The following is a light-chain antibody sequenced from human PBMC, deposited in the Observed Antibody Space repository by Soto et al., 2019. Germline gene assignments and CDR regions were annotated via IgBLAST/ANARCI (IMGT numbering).Light chain of an antibody. V-gene: IGKV3-20*01. CDR2: GIS. CDR1: QSVTSNY. CDR3: LLYTAWPLT. Sequence: VMTQSPGTLSVSQEEGATLSCRASQSVTSNYLAWYQQKPGKAPRLLIHGISDRATGVPDRFSGSGSGTDFTLTVSRVEPDGFAVYSFLLYTAWPLTCGQGTKVDIK. J-gene: IGKJ1*01.